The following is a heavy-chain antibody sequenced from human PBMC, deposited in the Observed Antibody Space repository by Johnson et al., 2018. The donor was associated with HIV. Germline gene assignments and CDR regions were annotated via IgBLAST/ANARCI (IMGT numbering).Heavy chain of an antibody. D-gene: IGHD5-12*01. CDR3: AKARGYDPYDAFDI. CDR2: IRYDGSNK. CDR1: GFTFSSYG. Sequence: QVQLVESGGGVVQPGGSLRLSCAASGFTFSSYGMHWVRQAPGKGLEWVAFIRYDGSNKYYADSVKGRFTISIDNSKNTLYLQMNSLRAEDTAVYYCAKARGYDPYDAFDIWGQGTMVTVSS. J-gene: IGHJ3*02. V-gene: IGHV3-30*02.